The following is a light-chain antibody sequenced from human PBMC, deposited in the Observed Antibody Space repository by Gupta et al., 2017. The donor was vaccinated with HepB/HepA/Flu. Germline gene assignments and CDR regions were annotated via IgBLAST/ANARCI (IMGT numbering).Light chain of an antibody. CDR1: SSDVGTYNR. J-gene: IGLJ1*01. Sequence: QPSLTQPPSVSGSPGQSVTLACTGTSSDVGTYNRVSCYQQPPGTAPKLIIYEVSYRPSGVPDRFSGSKSDNTASLTISGLQAEDEAEYFCSSYTSRSTFVFGAGTKVTVL. CDR3: SSYTSRSTFV. V-gene: IGLV2-18*02. CDR2: EVS.